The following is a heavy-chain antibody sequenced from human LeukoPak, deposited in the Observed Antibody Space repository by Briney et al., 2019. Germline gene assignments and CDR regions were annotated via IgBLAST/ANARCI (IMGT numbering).Heavy chain of an antibody. V-gene: IGHV1-69*04. CDR1: GGTFSSYA. D-gene: IGHD5-18*01. J-gene: IGHJ6*02. CDR3: ASADVDTNSRALHDGRKNYYYYGMDV. Sequence: SVKVTCKASGGTFSSYAISWVRQAPGQGLEWMGRIIPILGIANYAQKFQGRVTITADKSTSTAYMELSSLRSEDTAVYYCASADVDTNSRALHDGRKNYYYYGMDVWGQGTTVTVSS. CDR2: IIPILGIA.